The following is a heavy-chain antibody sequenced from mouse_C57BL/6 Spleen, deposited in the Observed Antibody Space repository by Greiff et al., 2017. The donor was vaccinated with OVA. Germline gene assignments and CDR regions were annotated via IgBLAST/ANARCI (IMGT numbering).Heavy chain of an antibody. Sequence: QVQLQQPGAELVIPGASVKLSCRASGYTFPSYWMHWVKQRPVQDLEWIGEIDPSDSYTNYNQKFKAKSTLTVDKSSSTAYMQLSSLTYEDAELYYHARKGGYWGQGTTLTVSS. CDR2: IDPSDSYT. CDR3: ARKGGY. CDR1: GYTFPSYW. V-gene: IGHV1-69*01. J-gene: IGHJ2*01.